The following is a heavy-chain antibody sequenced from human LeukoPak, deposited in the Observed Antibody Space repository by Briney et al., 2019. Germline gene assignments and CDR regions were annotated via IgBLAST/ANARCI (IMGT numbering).Heavy chain of an antibody. Sequence: PGGSLRLSCAASGFTFSSYEMNWVRQAPGKGLEWVGLITSKASGGTAEYAASVRGRFTISRDDSKSIAYLQLNSLKSEDTAVYFCTREVERGGSYWGGDYWGQGTLVTVSS. CDR2: ITSKASGGTA. CDR1: GFTFSSYE. V-gene: IGHV3-49*04. CDR3: TREVERGGSYWGGDY. D-gene: IGHD1-26*01. J-gene: IGHJ4*02.